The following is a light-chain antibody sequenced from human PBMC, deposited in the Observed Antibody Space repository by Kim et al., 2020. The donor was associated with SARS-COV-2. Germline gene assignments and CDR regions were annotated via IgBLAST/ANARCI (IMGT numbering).Light chain of an antibody. CDR3: NSRDTSDHVV. CDR2: GKN. Sequence: SSELTQDPAVSVALGQTVRITCQGDSLRTYFATWYQQKPGQAPLLVIFGKNSRPSGIPDRFSGSTSGNTASLTITGAQAEDEADYYCNSRDTSDHVVFDGGTQLTVL. CDR1: SLRTYF. V-gene: IGLV3-19*01. J-gene: IGLJ2*01.